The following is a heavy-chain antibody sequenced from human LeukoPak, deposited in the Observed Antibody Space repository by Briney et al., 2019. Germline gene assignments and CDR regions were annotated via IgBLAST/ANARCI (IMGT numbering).Heavy chain of an antibody. CDR1: RFTFSSYV. Sequence: VGSLRVSRVASRFTFSSYVMHWVGPAPGRGRAGVAFIWYEGRNKYYADSAQGRFTISRDNFKNTLYLQMKSLRAEDTAVNYCAREYCSGYYSAYFDYWGQGTLVAVSS. V-gene: IGHV3-30*02. D-gene: IGHD3-22*01. CDR2: IWYEGRNK. J-gene: IGHJ4*02. CDR3: AREYCSGYYSAYFDY.